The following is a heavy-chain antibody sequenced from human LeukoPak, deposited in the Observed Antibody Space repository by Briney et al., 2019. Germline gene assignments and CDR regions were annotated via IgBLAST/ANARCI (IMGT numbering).Heavy chain of an antibody. CDR3: ARDTGAQWRLYYFDY. CDR1: GGTFSSYA. D-gene: IGHD6-19*01. Sequence: ASVKVSCKASGGTFSSYAISWVQQAPGQGLEWMGRIIPILGIANYAQKFQGRVTITADKSTSTAYMELSSLRSEDTAVYYCARDTGAQWRLYYFDYWGQGTLVTVSS. V-gene: IGHV1-69*04. J-gene: IGHJ4*02. CDR2: IIPILGIA.